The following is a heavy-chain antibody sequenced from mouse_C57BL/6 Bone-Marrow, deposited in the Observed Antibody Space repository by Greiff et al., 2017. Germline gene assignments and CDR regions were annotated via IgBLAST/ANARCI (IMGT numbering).Heavy chain of an antibody. CDR2: IYPGGGYT. CDR3: ARYYSNYYYAIDY. CDR1: GYTFTNYW. Sequence: QVQLQQSGAELVRPGTSVKMSCKASGYTFTNYWIGWAKQRPGHGLEWIGDIYPGGGYTNYNEKFKGKAKLPADKSSSTAYMQFSSLTSEDSSIYYCARYYSNYYYAIDYWGQGTSVTVSS. J-gene: IGHJ4*01. D-gene: IGHD2-5*01. V-gene: IGHV1-63*01.